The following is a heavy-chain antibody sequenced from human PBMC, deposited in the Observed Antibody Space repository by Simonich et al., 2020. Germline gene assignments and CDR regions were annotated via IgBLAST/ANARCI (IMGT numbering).Heavy chain of an antibody. V-gene: IGHV1-2*02. Sequence: QVQLVQSGAEVKKPGASVKVSCKASGYTFTGYYMHWVRQAPGQGLEGVGWNNPNSGGTNYAPKFQGRGTMTRDTSISTAYMELSRLRSDDTAVYYCARVRFEAFDIWGQGTMVTVSS. CDR3: ARVRFEAFDI. J-gene: IGHJ3*02. CDR1: GYTFTGYY. CDR2: NNPNSGGT.